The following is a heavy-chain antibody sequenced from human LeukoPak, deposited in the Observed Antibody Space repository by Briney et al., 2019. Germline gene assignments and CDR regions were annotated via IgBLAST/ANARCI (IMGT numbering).Heavy chain of an antibody. D-gene: IGHD3-10*01. CDR2: ISSSSSYT. CDR1: GFTFSDYY. J-gene: IGHJ5*02. V-gene: IGHV3-11*06. CDR3: ARDPYYYGSGSPQGWFDP. Sequence: PGGSLRLSCAASGFTFSDYYMSWIRQAPGKGLEWVSYISSSSSYTNYADSVKGRFTISRDNAKNSLHLQMNSLRAEDTAVYYCARDPYYYGSGSPQGWFDPWGQGTLVTVSS.